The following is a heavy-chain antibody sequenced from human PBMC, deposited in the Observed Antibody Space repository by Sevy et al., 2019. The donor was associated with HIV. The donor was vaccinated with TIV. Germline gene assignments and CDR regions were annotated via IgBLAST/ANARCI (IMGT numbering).Heavy chain of an antibody. Sequence: GGSLRLSCAASGFIFSNHGMHWVSQAPGKGLEWVAVTSYDGSYKNYGDSVKGRVTISRDNSKNTLYLQMDSLRPEDTAVYYCAKGPYGGNDFEHWGQGTLVTVSS. CDR3: AKGPYGGNDFEH. CDR1: GFIFSNHG. J-gene: IGHJ4*02. V-gene: IGHV3-30*18. D-gene: IGHD4-17*01. CDR2: TSYDGSYK.